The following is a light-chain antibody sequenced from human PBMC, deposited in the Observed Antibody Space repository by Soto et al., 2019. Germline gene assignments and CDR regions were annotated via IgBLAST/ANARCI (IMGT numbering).Light chain of an antibody. V-gene: IGLV1-40*01. CDR2: GNG. CDR1: SSNIGAGHD. J-gene: IGLJ1*01. Sequence: QSVLTQPPSVSGAPGQRVTISCTGSSSNIGAGHDVHWYQHLPGTAPKLLIYGNGNRPSGVPDRFSGSKYGTSASLAITGLQSEDEADYYCAAWDDSLNAYVFGTGTKVTVL. CDR3: AAWDDSLNAYV.